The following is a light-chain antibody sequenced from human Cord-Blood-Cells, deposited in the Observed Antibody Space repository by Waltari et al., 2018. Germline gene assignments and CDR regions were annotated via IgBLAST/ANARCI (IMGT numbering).Light chain of an antibody. CDR3: SSYTSSSTRV. CDR2: DVS. J-gene: IGLJ3*02. Sequence: QSALTQPASVSRSPGQSITISCTGTSSDVAGYNSVSWYQQHPGKAPKLMIYDVSKRPSGVSTRFSGSKSGNTASLTISGLQAEDEADYYCSSYTSSSTRVFGGGTKLTVL. V-gene: IGLV2-14*01. CDR1: SSDVAGYNS.